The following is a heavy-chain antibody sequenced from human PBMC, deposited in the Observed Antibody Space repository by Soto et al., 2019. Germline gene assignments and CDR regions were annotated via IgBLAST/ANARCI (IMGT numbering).Heavy chain of an antibody. D-gene: IGHD2-2*01. V-gene: IGHV4-34*01. CDR2: INHSGST. J-gene: IGHJ5*02. CDR1: GGSFSGYY. Sequence: SETLSLTCAVYGGSFSGYYWSWIRQPPGKGLEWIGEINHSGSTNYNPSLKSRVTISVGTSKNQFSLKLSSVTAADTAVYYCARLRGPLGYCSSTSCRYNWFDPWGLGTLVTVSS. CDR3: ARLRGPLGYCSSTSCRYNWFDP.